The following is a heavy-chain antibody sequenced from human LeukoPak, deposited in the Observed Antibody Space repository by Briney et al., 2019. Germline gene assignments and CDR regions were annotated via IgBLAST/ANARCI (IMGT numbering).Heavy chain of an antibody. V-gene: IGHV3-7*05. CDR1: GFTFSNYW. J-gene: IGHJ5*02. D-gene: IGHD5-24*01. CDR3: ARASDPWLQLT. CDR2: IKQDRIEK. Sequence: PGGSLRLSCAASGFTFSNYWMIWVRRAPGKGLEWVGNIKQDRIEKRYADSVRGRFSISRDNAQTSLYLRMNSLRAEDTAVYYCARASDPWLQLTWGQGTLVTVSS.